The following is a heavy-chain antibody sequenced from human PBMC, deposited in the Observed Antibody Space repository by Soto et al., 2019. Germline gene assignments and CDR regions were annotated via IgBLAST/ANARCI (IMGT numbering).Heavy chain of an antibody. CDR2: IWYDGSNK. V-gene: IGHV3-30*04. J-gene: IGHJ4*02. CDR3: ASQMMTIGSFDY. Sequence: GGSLRLSCAASGFTFSIYAMHWVRQAPGKGLEWVAVIWYDGSNKYYADSVKGRFTISRDNSKNTLYLQMNSLRTEDTAVYYCASQMMTIGSFDYWGQGTLVTVSS. D-gene: IGHD3-16*01. CDR1: GFTFSIYA.